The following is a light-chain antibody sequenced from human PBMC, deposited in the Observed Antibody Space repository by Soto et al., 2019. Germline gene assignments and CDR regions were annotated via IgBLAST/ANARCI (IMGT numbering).Light chain of an antibody. CDR1: QSVSSY. J-gene: IGKJ4*01. V-gene: IGKV3-11*01. CDR3: HQRSKWPPLT. Sequence: EIVLTQSPATLSLFPGERATLSCRASQSVSSYLAWYQQKPGQAPRLLIYDASNRATGIPARFRGSGSGTHFTLTLRTLEREEIAVYYCHQRSKWPPLTYGGGTKVAI. CDR2: DAS.